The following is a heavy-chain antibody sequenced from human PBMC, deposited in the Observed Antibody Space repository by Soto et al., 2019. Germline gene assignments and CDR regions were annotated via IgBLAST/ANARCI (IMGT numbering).Heavy chain of an antibody. V-gene: IGHV5-51*01. D-gene: IGHD6-6*01. CDR1: GYSFTSYW. J-gene: IGHJ4*02. Sequence: PGESLKISWKGSGYSFTSYWIGWVRQMPGKGLEWMGIIYPGDSDTRYSPSFQGQVTISADKSISTAYLQWSSLKASDTAMYYCARALIAARPILDYWGQGTLVTVSS. CDR3: ARALIAARPILDY. CDR2: IYPGDSDT.